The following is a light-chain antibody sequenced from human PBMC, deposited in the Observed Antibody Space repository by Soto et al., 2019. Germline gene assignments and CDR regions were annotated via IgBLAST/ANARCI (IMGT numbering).Light chain of an antibody. J-gene: IGKJ4*01. CDR2: GAS. Sequence: DIQMTQSPSSVSASVGDRVTITCRASQGISTWLAWYQQKPGKAPKLLIYGASDLQSGVPSRFSGSGSEKHFTLTLGSLQPEDFATYYCQQANTFPPTFGGGTKVEIK. CDR3: QQANTFPPT. CDR1: QGISTW. V-gene: IGKV1-12*01.